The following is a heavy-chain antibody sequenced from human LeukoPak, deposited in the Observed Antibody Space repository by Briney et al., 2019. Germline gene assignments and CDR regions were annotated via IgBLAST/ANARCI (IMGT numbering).Heavy chain of an antibody. J-gene: IGHJ2*01. CDR1: GASISSYY. V-gene: IGHV4-59*01. Sequence: SETLSLTCTVSGASISSYYWSWIRQPPGKGLEWIGYIYYSGSTNYNPSLKSRITISVATSKNQFSLNLSSVTAADTAVYYCARAGSDWDTSWYFDLWGRGTLVTVSS. CDR2: IYYSGST. D-gene: IGHD6-19*01. CDR3: ARAGSDWDTSWYFDL.